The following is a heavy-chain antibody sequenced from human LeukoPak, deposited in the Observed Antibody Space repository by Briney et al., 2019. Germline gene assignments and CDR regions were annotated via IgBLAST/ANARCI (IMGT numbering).Heavy chain of an antibody. D-gene: IGHD6-19*01. CDR3: ARGGVAGSRLYYYGMDV. CDR1: GFTFSSYG. CDR2: INTDGGTT. J-gene: IGHJ6*02. Sequence: PGRSLRLSCAASGFTFSSYGMHWVRQAPGEGLVWVSRINTDGGTTRYADSVKGRFTISRDNAKNTLYLQVNSLRAEDTAVYYCARGGVAGSRLYYYGMDVWGQGTTVTVSS. V-gene: IGHV3-74*01.